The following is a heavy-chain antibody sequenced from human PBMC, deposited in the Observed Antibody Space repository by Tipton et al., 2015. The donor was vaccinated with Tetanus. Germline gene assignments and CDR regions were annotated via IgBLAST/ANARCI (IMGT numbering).Heavy chain of an antibody. D-gene: IGHD6-13*01. Sequence: TLSLTCAVYGGSFSGYYWSWIRQPPGKGLEWIGEINHSGSTNYNPSLKSRVTISVDTSKNQFSLKLSSVTAADTAVYYCAGGVQQLLDYRGQGTLVTVSS. CDR3: AGGVQQLLDY. CDR1: GGSFSGYY. CDR2: INHSGST. V-gene: IGHV4-34*01. J-gene: IGHJ4*02.